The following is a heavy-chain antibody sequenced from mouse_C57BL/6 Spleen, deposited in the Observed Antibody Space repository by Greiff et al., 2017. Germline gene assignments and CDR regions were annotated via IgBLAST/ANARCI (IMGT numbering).Heavy chain of an antibody. CDR1: GYTFTDYY. J-gene: IGHJ4*01. CDR2: IGPGSGST. CDR3: ARYGSSSFYAMDY. D-gene: IGHD1-1*01. V-gene: IGHV1-77*01. Sequence: QVQLQQSGAELVKPGASVKISCKASGYTFTDYYINWVKQRPGQGLEWIGKIGPGSGSTYYNEKFKGKATLTDDKSASTAYMQLSSLTSEDSAVYFCARYGSSSFYAMDYWGQGTSVTVSS.